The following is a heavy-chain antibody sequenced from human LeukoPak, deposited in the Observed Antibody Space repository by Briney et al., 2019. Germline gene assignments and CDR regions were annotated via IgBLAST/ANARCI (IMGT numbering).Heavy chain of an antibody. Sequence: SETLSLTCTVSGGSISSSSYYWGWIRQPPGKGLEWIGSIYYSGSTYYNPSLKSRVTISVDTSKNQFSLKLSSVAAADTAVYYCARVRNYYDSSGYYRYYFDYWGQGTLVTVSS. V-gene: IGHV4-39*07. CDR1: GGSISSSSYY. CDR2: IYYSGST. J-gene: IGHJ4*02. D-gene: IGHD3-22*01. CDR3: ARVRNYYDSSGYYRYYFDY.